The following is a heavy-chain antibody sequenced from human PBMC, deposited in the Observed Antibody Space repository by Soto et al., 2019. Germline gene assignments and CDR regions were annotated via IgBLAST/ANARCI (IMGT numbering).Heavy chain of an antibody. Sequence: QLQLQESGPGLVKPSETLSLTCTVSGGSLSSSSYYWGWIRQPPGKGLGWIGRNYYSGSTYYNPSHETRVTISVDTAKNPFSLKLSAVTAADTAVYYCATLRGQDCGQGTLVTVSS. CDR1: GGSLSSSSYY. CDR3: ATLRGQD. V-gene: IGHV4-39*01. J-gene: IGHJ4*02. CDR2: NYYSGST.